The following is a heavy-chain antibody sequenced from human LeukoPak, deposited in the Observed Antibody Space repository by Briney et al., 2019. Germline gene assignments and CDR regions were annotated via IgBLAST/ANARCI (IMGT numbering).Heavy chain of an antibody. D-gene: IGHD3-22*01. CDR1: GFAFSSYN. CDR2: IGSSGSPT. CDR3: ARRPYPDTRGRLSDV. V-gene: IGHV3-48*02. Sequence: PGGSLRLSCAASGFAFSSYNMNWVRQAPGKGLEWISYIGSSGSPTHYADSVGGRFTISRDNAKNSLYLQMNSLRDEDTAVYFCARRPYPDTRGRLSDVWGQGTTVTVSS. J-gene: IGHJ6*02.